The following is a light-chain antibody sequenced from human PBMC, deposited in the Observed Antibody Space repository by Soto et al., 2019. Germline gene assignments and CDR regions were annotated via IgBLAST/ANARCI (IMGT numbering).Light chain of an antibody. Sequence: EIVLTQSPGTLSLSPGERASLSCRASQSVSNNFLAWYQQKPDQAPRLLVSDATVRITGIPDRFRGSGSGTDFTITISRLELEDFAVYYCQHYGYSAPFGGGTKVEIK. CDR1: QSVSNNF. V-gene: IGKV3-20*01. CDR3: QHYGYSAP. CDR2: DAT. J-gene: IGKJ4*01.